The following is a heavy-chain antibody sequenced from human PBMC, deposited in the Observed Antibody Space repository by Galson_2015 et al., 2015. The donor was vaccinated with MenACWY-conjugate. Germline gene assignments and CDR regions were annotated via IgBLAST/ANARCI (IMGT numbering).Heavy chain of an antibody. Sequence: VKVSCKASGSTFSNYAMHWLRQAPGQRLEYMGWINVGSGTTRSSQKFQDRVTIITDTSANTAYLQWSSLKASDTAMYYCARQPYLGYYYDNSGHPDWGQGTLVTVSS. CDR3: ARQPYLGYYYDNSGHPD. J-gene: IGHJ4*02. V-gene: IGHV1-3*01. CDR2: INVGSGTT. CDR1: GSTFSNYA. D-gene: IGHD3-22*01.